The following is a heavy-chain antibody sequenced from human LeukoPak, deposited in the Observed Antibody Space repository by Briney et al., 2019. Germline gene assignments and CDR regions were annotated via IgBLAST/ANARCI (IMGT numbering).Heavy chain of an antibody. Sequence: SVKVSCKASGGTFSRFTISWVRQAPGQGFEWMGGITPIFGTANFAQKFQGRVSITADGSTSTAFMELSGLRSEDTAVYYCAREWGLESSGYYYAYWGQGTLVTVSS. V-gene: IGHV1-69*01. CDR1: GGTFSRFT. J-gene: IGHJ4*02. CDR3: AREWGLESSGYYYAY. D-gene: IGHD3-22*01. CDR2: ITPIFGTA.